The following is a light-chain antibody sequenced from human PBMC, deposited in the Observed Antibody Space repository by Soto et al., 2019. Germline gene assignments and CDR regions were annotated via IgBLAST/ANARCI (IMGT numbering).Light chain of an antibody. CDR2: AAS. Sequence: DIQMTQSPSSLSASVGDRVTITCRASQSISSYLNWYQQKPVKAPKLLTYAASSLQSGVPSRFSGSGYGTDFTLTISSLQPEDFATYYCQQSYSTSGTLGQGTKVDIK. J-gene: IGKJ1*01. V-gene: IGKV1-39*01. CDR3: QQSYSTSGT. CDR1: QSISSY.